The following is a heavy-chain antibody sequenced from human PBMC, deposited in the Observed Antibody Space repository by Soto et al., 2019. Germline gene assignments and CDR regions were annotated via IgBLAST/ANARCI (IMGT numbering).Heavy chain of an antibody. Sequence: EVQLVGSGGGLVKPGGALRRSCAAAGFTFSSYSMNWVRQAPGKGLEWVSCISSSGTYIYYADSVKGRFTISRDNAKNSLYLQMNSLRAEDTAVYYCASDVYEDAEGHYWGQGTLVTVSS. D-gene: IGHD3-22*01. J-gene: IGHJ4*02. CDR2: ISSSGTYI. V-gene: IGHV3-21*01. CDR1: GFTFSSYS. CDR3: ASDVYEDAEGHY.